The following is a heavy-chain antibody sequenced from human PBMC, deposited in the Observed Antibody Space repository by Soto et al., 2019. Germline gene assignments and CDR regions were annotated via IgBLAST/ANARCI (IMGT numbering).Heavy chain of an antibody. CDR2: ISQSGST. J-gene: IGHJ4*02. D-gene: IGHD2-2*01. V-gene: IGHV4-34*01. CDR1: GQSFSGHT. CDR3: ARGSGIAVIPGELEDVHYDY. Sequence: QVQLQQWGAGLLKPSETLSLTCAVYGQSFSGHTWSWIRQSPGKGLEWIGEISQSGSTYYNPSLKTRGTISADTSKNQFPLTLKSVTAAVTGVFYCARGSGIAVIPGELEDVHYDYWGQGTLVSVSS.